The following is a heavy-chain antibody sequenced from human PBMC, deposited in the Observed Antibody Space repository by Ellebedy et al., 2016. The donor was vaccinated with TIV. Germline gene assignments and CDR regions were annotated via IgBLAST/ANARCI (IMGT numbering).Heavy chain of an antibody. J-gene: IGHJ4*02. V-gene: IGHV3-7*04. D-gene: IGHD1-1*01. CDR2: MNEDGSEK. Sequence: PGGSLRLSCVASGFTFSNYWMSWVRQAPGKGLEWVANMNEDGSEKYFADSVKGRFTISRDNALNSLYLQMNSLRAEETAVYFCARGDANSGDYWGQGTLVTVSS. CDR3: ARGDANSGDY. CDR1: GFTFSNYW.